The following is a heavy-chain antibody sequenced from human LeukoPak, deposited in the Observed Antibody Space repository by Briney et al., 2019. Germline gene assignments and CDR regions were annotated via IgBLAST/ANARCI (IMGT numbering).Heavy chain of an antibody. CDR1: GGSFSGYY. Sequence: SETLSLTCAVYGGSFSGYYWSWIRQPPGKGLEWIGEINHSGSTNYNPSLKSRVTISVDTSKNQFSLKLSSVTAADTAVYYCARGGIAAAGTRTTPFGYWGPGTLVTVSS. CDR3: ARGGIAAAGTRTTPFGY. J-gene: IGHJ4*02. D-gene: IGHD6-13*01. V-gene: IGHV4-34*01. CDR2: INHSGST.